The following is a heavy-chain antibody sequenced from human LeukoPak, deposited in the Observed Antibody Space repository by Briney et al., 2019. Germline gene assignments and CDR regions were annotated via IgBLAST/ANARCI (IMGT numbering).Heavy chain of an antibody. CDR2: ISGSGGST. Sequence: PGGSLRLSCAASGFTFSTYAMSWVRQAPGKGLEGVSSISGSGGSTFYADSVKGRFTISRDNSKNTLYLQMNSLRAEDTAIYYCAKRITVVARDAFDFWGQGTMVTVSS. D-gene: IGHD1-14*01. CDR3: AKRITVVARDAFDF. J-gene: IGHJ3*01. V-gene: IGHV3-23*01. CDR1: GFTFSTYA.